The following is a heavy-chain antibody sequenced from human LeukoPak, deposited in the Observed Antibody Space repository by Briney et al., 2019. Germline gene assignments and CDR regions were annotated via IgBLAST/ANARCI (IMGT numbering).Heavy chain of an antibody. J-gene: IGHJ6*03. V-gene: IGHV4-39*07. Sequence: SETLSLTCTVSGGSISSSSYYWGWIRQPPGKGLEWIGSIYYSGSTYYNPSLKSRVTISVDTSKNQFSLKLSSVTAADTAVYYCARELRPLGPYYYYYYMDVWGKGTTVTVSS. CDR3: ARELRPLGPYYYYYYMDV. CDR2: IYYSGST. CDR1: GGSISSSSYY.